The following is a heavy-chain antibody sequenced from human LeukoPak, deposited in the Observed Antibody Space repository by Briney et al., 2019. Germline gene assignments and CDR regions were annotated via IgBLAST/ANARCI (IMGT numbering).Heavy chain of an antibody. V-gene: IGHV3-11*01. J-gene: IGHJ4*02. CDR1: GFTFSDYY. Sequence: GGSLRLSCAASGFTFSDYYMSWIRQAPGEGLEWVSYISSSGSTIYYADSVKGRFTTSRDNAKNSLYLQMNSLRAEDTAVYYCAREPPNYGLDYWGQGTLVTVSS. D-gene: IGHD4/OR15-4a*01. CDR3: AREPPNYGLDY. CDR2: ISSSGSTI.